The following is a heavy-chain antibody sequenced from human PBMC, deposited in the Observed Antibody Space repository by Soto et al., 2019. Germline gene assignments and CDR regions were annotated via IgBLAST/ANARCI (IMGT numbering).Heavy chain of an antibody. D-gene: IGHD2-2*01. CDR3: ARGVGPGFYYYYGMDV. Sequence: SVKVSCKASGGTFSSYAISWVRQAPGQGLEWMGGIIPIFGTANYAQKFQGRVTITADESTSTAYMELSSLRSEDTAVYYCARGVGPGFYYYYGMDVWGRGTTVTVSS. CDR1: GGTFSSYA. J-gene: IGHJ6*02. V-gene: IGHV1-69*13. CDR2: IIPIFGTA.